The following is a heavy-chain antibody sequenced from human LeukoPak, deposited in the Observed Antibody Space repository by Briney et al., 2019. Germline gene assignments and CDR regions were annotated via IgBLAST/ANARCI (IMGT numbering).Heavy chain of an antibody. J-gene: IGHJ5*02. CDR2: ISAYNGNT. CDR3: ARVLLWFGEPKGHNWFDP. Sequence: ASVKVSCKASGGSFSSYAISWVRQAPGQGLEWMGWISAYNGNTNYAQKFQGRVTMTRDTSISTAYMELSRLRSDDTAVYYCARVLLWFGEPKGHNWFDPWGQGTLVTVSS. CDR1: GGSFSSYA. D-gene: IGHD3-10*01. V-gene: IGHV1-18*01.